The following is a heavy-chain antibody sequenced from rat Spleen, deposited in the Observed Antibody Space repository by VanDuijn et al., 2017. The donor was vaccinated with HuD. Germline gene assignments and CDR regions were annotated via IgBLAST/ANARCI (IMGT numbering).Heavy chain of an antibody. J-gene: IGHJ3*01. V-gene: IGHV5-31*01. CDR3: ATLTPLFAY. CDR1: GFTFNNYW. Sequence: EVQLVESGGGLVQPGRSLKLSCVASGFTFNNYWMTWIRQAPGKGLEWVASITNIAGRTHYPDSVKGRFTISRDIAKSTLFLQMNSLKSEDTATYYCATLTPLFAYWGQGTLVTVSS. CDR2: ITNIAGRT. D-gene: IGHD3-4*01.